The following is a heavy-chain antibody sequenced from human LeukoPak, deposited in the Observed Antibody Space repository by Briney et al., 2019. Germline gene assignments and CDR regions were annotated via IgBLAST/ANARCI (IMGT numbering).Heavy chain of an antibody. CDR3: ARDQYISTRDQFISTSGTVWFDP. CDR2: IYYSGNT. J-gene: IGHJ5*02. Sequence: PSETLSLTCTVSGGSISSGGYFWSWIRQHPGKGLEWIGYIYYSGNTNYNPSLKSRVTMSVDTSKNQFSLKLSSVTAADTAVYYCARDQYISTRDQFISTSGTVWFDPWGQGTLVTVSS. CDR1: GGSISSGGYF. V-gene: IGHV4-61*08. D-gene: IGHD6-13*01.